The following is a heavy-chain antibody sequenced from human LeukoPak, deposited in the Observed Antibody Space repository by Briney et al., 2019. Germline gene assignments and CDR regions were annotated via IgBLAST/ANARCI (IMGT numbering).Heavy chain of an antibody. V-gene: IGHV4-59*01. CDR3: ARGVTMIRGVILERTKSTNCFDP. CDR1: GDSISYFY. Sequence: PSETLSLTCSVSGDSISYFYWSWIRQAAGKGLEWIGYIYYSGSTNYNTSLKSRVTISVDTSKNQFSLKLSSVTAADTAVYYCARGVTMIRGVILERTKSTNCFDPWGQGTLVIVSS. CDR2: IYYSGST. J-gene: IGHJ5*02. D-gene: IGHD3-10*01.